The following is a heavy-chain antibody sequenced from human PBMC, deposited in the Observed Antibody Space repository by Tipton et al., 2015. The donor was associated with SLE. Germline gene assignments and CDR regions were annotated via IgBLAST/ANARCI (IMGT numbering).Heavy chain of an antibody. Sequence: TLSLTCTVSGGSISSGSYYWSWIRQPAGKGLEWIGRIYTSGSTNYNPSLKSRVTISVDTSKNQFSLKLSSVTAADTAVYYCARGEKEFGEYYFDYWGQGTLVTVSS. V-gene: IGHV4-61*02. J-gene: IGHJ4*02. D-gene: IGHD3-10*01. CDR3: ARGEKEFGEYYFDY. CDR1: GGSISSGSYY. CDR2: IYTSGST.